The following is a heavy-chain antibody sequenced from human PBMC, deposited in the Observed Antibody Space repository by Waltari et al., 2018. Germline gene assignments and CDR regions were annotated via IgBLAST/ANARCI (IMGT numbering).Heavy chain of an antibody. CDR2: IYHSGST. Sequence: QVQLQESGPGLVKPSETLSLTCAVSGYSISSGYYWGWIRPPPGKGLEWIGSIYHSGSTYYNPSLKSRVTISVDTSKNQFSLKLSSVTAADTAVYYCARDLPLLEWELPPEFERYAFDIWGQGTMVTVSS. CDR3: ARDLPLLEWELPPEFERYAFDI. D-gene: IGHD1-26*01. CDR1: GYSISSGYY. V-gene: IGHV4-38-2*02. J-gene: IGHJ3*02.